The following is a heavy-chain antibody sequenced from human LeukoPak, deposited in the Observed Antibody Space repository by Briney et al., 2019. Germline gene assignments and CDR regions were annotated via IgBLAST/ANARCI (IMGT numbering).Heavy chain of an antibody. Sequence: GGSLRLSCSASGFTFSSYAMHWVRQAPGKGLEYVSAISSNGGSTYYADFVKGRFTISRDNSKNTLYLQMSSLRAEDTAVYYCVKVGTAMVYDAFDIWGQGTMVTVSS. J-gene: IGHJ3*02. D-gene: IGHD5-18*01. CDR2: ISSNGGST. V-gene: IGHV3-64D*06. CDR3: VKVGTAMVYDAFDI. CDR1: GFTFSSYA.